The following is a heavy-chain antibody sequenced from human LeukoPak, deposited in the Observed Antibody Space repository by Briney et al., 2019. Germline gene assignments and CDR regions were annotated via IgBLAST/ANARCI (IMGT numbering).Heavy chain of an antibody. Sequence: GGSLRLSCAASGFTFRTYGMHWVRQAPGKGLEWVAVIWYDGSDKYHADSVKGRFTISRDNSKSMLYLQMNSLRAEDTAVYYCASSSGWYLSSDYWGQGTLVTVSS. J-gene: IGHJ4*02. V-gene: IGHV3-33*01. CDR3: ASSSGWYLSSDY. CDR1: GFTFRTYG. CDR2: IWYDGSDK. D-gene: IGHD6-19*01.